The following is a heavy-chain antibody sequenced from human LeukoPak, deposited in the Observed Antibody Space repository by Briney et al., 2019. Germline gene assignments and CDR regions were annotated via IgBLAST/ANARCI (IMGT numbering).Heavy chain of an antibody. Sequence: ASVKVSCKASGYTFTGYYMHWVRQAPGQGLEWMGRINPNSGGTNYAQKFQGRVMMTRDTSINTAYMELNRLRSDDTAVYYCARALYYYDSSGYYLYCFDYWGQGTLVTVSS. J-gene: IGHJ4*02. CDR2: INPNSGGT. CDR1: GYTFTGYY. V-gene: IGHV1-2*06. CDR3: ARALYYYDSSGYYLYCFDY. D-gene: IGHD3-22*01.